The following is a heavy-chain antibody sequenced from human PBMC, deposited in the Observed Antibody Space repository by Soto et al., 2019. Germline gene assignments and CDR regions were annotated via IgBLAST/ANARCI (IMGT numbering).Heavy chain of an antibody. V-gene: IGHV1-69*13. J-gene: IGHJ4*02. CDR3: ARGGNSYGYSSSWYGY. Sequence: SVKVSCKASGGTFSSYAISWVRQAPGQGLEWMGGIIPIFGTANYAQKFQGRVTITADESTSTAYMELSSLRSEDTAVYYCARGGNSYGYSSSWYGYWGQGTLVTGSS. CDR1: GGTFSSYA. D-gene: IGHD6-13*01. CDR2: IIPIFGTA.